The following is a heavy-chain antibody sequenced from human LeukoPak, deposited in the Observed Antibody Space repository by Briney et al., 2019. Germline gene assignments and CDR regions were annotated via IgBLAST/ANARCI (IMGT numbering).Heavy chain of an antibody. J-gene: IGHJ4*02. CDR2: ISGSGGST. V-gene: IGHV3-23*01. CDR1: GFTFSSYG. Sequence: GGSLRLSCAASGFTFSSYGMSWVRQAPGKGLEWVSAISGSGGSTYYADSVKGRFTISRDNSKNTLYLQMNSLRAEDTAVYYCARKYDSSGYIFDYWGQGTLVTVSS. CDR3: ARKYDSSGYIFDY. D-gene: IGHD3-22*01.